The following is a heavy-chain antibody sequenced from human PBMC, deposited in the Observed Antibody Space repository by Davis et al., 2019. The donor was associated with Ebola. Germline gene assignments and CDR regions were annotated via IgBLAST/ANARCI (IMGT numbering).Heavy chain of an antibody. V-gene: IGHV3-30*02. CDR1: GFTFSSYG. CDR2: IRYDGSNK. Sequence: GGSLRLSCAASGFTFSSYGMHWVRQAPGKGLEWVAFIRYDGSNKYYADSVKGRFTISRDNSKNTLYLQMNSLRAEDTAVYYCARDEGYYDFWSGYFDYWGQGTLVTVSS. D-gene: IGHD3-3*01. CDR3: ARDEGYYDFWSGYFDY. J-gene: IGHJ4*02.